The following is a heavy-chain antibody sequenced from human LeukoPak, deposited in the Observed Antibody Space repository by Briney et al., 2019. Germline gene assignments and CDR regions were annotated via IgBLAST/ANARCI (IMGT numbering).Heavy chain of an antibody. J-gene: IGHJ4*02. CDR1: GYTFTSYG. CDR2: ISAYNGNT. Sequence: ASVKVSCKASGYTFTSYGISWVRQAPGQGLEWMGWISAYNGNTNYAQKLQGRVTMTTDTSTSTAYMELRSLRSDDTAVYYCARDFPQGDCSSTSCYARGMKTISSVSPAYWGQGTLVTVSS. V-gene: IGHV1-18*01. CDR3: ARDFPQGDCSSTSCYARGMKTISSVSPAY. D-gene: IGHD2-2*01.